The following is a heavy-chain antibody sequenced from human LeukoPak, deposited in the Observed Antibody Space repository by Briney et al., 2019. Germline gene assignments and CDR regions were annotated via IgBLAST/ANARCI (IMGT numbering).Heavy chain of an antibody. CDR3: AKQGGGATGFDY. Sequence: PGGSLRLSCAASGFTFSSYGMHWVRQAPGKGLGWVAVISYDGSNKYYADSVKGRFTISRDNSKNSLYLQMNSLRTEDTALYYCAKQGGGATGFDYWGQGTLVTVSS. CDR2: ISYDGSNK. CDR1: GFTFSSYG. D-gene: IGHD3-16*01. J-gene: IGHJ4*02. V-gene: IGHV3-30*18.